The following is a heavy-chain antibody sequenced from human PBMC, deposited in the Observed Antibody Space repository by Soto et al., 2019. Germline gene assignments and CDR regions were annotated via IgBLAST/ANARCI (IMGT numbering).Heavy chain of an antibody. CDR3: ARDLRPHYYGSGTSAY. V-gene: IGHV3-21*01. J-gene: IGHJ4*02. CDR1: GFTFSSYA. Sequence: EVQLLESGGGLVQPGGSLRLSCAASGFTFSSYAMSWVRQAPGKGLEWVSSISSSSSYIYYADSVKGRFTISRDNAKNSLYLQMNSLRAEDTAVYYCARDLRPHYYGSGTSAYWGQGTLVTVSS. D-gene: IGHD3-10*01. CDR2: ISSSSSYI.